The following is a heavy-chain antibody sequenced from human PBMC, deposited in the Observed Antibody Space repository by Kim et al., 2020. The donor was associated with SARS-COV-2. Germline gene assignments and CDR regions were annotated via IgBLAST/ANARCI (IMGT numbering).Heavy chain of an antibody. CDR1: GYSISSGYY. CDR2: IYHSGST. J-gene: IGHJ4*02. CDR3: ARTYSGYDYFTDY. V-gene: IGHV4-38-2*02. D-gene: IGHD5-12*01. Sequence: SETLSLTCTVSGYSISSGYYWGWIRQPPGKGLEWIGSIYHSGSTYYNPSLKSRVTISVDTSKNQFSLKLSSVTAADTAVYYCARTYSGYDYFTDYWGQGTLVTVSS.